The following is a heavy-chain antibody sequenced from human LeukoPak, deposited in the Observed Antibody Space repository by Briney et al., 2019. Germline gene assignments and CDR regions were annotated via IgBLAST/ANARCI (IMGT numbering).Heavy chain of an antibody. CDR3: ARSPPGIVGATAYWFDP. J-gene: IGHJ5*02. CDR1: GGSFSGYY. CDR2: INHSGST. Sequence: SETLSLTCAVCGGSFSGYYWSWIRQPPGKGLEWIGEINHSGSTNYNPSLESRVTISVDTSKNQFSLKLSSVTAADTAVYYCARSPPGIVGATAYWFDPWGQGTLVTVSS. D-gene: IGHD1-26*01. V-gene: IGHV4-34*01.